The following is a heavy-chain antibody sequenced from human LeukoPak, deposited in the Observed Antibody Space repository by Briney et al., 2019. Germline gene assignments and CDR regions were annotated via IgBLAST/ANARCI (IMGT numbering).Heavy chain of an antibody. J-gene: IGHJ4*02. Sequence: GASVKVSCKASGYTFTGYYMHWVRQAPGQGLEWMGIINPSGGSTSYAQKFQGRVTMTRDTSTSTVYMELSSLRSEDTAVYYCATEVRQQLVRFPLDYWGQGTLVTVSS. CDR1: GYTFTGYY. V-gene: IGHV1-46*01. D-gene: IGHD6-13*01. CDR3: ATEVRQQLVRFPLDY. CDR2: INPSGGST.